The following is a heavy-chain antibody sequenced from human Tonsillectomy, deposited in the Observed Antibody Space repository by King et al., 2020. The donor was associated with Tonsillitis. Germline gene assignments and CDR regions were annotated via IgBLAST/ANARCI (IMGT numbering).Heavy chain of an antibody. Sequence: LQLQESGPGLVKPSETLSLTCTVSGGSISSHYWSWIRQPPGEGLGWIGYIYHSESPNYNPSLKSRVTMSIDTSKSQFSLKLTSVTAADTAVYYCTRGSTGAFNPWGQGTLVTVSS. V-gene: IGHV4-59*08. J-gene: IGHJ5*02. D-gene: IGHD2-2*01. CDR1: GGSISSHY. CDR3: TRGSTGAFNP. CDR2: IYHSESP.